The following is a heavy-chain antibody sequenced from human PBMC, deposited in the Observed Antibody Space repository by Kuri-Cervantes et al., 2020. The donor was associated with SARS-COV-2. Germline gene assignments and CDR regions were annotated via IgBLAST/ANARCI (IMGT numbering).Heavy chain of an antibody. CDR1: GGSFSGYY. D-gene: IGHD3-22*01. J-gene: IGHJ3*02. Sequence: ETLSLTCAVYGGSFSGYYWSWIRQSPGKGLEWVSAISGSGGSTYYADSVKGRFTISRDNSKNTLYLQMNSLRAEDTAVYYCAKCMDYYDSSGYSPGAFDIWGQGTMVTVSS. CDR2: ISGSGGST. V-gene: IGHV3-23*01. CDR3: AKCMDYYDSSGYSPGAFDI.